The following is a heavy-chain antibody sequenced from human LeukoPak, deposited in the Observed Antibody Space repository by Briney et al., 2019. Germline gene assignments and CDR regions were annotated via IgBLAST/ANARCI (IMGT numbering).Heavy chain of an antibody. J-gene: IGHJ5*02. CDR2: IYYSGST. CDR1: GGSTSSGDYY. CDR3: ARDQNYDTTEGFDP. Sequence: SETLSLTCTVSGGSTSSGDYYWSWIRQPPGKGLEWIGYIYYSGSTYYNPSLKSRVTISVDTSKNQFSLKLSSVTAADTAVYYCARDQNYDTTEGFDPWGQGTLVTVSS. D-gene: IGHD3-9*01. V-gene: IGHV4-30-4*08.